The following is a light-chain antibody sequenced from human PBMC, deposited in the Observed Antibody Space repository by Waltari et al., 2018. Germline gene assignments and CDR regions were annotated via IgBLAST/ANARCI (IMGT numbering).Light chain of an antibody. Sequence: QSVLTQPPSVSGAPGQGVTISGTGSSSNIGAGYDVHWYQQLPGTAPKLLIYGNSNRPSGVPDRFSGSKSGTSASLAITGLQAEDEADYYCQSYDSSLSAHVVFGGGTKLTVL. CDR2: GNS. CDR1: SSNIGAGYD. CDR3: QSYDSSLSAHVV. V-gene: IGLV1-40*01. J-gene: IGLJ2*01.